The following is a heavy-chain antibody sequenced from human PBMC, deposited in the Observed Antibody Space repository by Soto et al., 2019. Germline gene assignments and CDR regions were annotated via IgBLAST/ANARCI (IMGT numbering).Heavy chain of an antibody. J-gene: IGHJ4*02. CDR2: VYYRGRS. CDR1: GGSVTNRIYY. V-gene: IGHV4-39*01. CDR3: VSQRTTVPTQAYFDY. D-gene: IGHD4-17*01. Sequence: KNSETLSLAYTVSGGSVTNRIYYWCLIHQSPGKGLEWIGSVYYRGRSYSKSSVKSRVTISVDTSKNRFSLSLNSVTASDTAVYFCVSQRTTVPTQAYFDYWGPGALVTVSS.